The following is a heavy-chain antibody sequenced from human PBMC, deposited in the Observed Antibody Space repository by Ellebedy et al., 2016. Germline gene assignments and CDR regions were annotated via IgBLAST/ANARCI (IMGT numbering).Heavy chain of an antibody. CDR2: ISYDGSNK. CDR3: ARGSCSGGSCYVDY. Sequence: LSLTCAASGFTFSSYGMHWVRQAPGKGLEWVAVISYDGSNKYYADSVKGRFTISRDNSKNTLYLQMNSLRAEDTAVYYCARGSCSGGSCYVDYWGQGTLVTVSS. D-gene: IGHD2-15*01. J-gene: IGHJ4*02. CDR1: GFTFSSYG. V-gene: IGHV3-30*03.